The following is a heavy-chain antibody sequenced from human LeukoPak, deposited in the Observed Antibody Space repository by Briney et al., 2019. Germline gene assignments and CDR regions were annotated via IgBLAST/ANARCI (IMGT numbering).Heavy chain of an antibody. CDR3: ARGNISSSSIDDHYYYMDV. J-gene: IGHJ6*03. D-gene: IGHD6-6*01. Sequence: SVKVSFKASGGAFSSYAISWVRQAPGQGREWVGGIIPIFVPATYAQKFHGTVTITTYESTSTAYMELSSLRSEDTAVYYCARGNISSSSIDDHYYYMDVWGKGTTVTVSS. CDR1: GGAFSSYA. CDR2: IIPIFVPA. V-gene: IGHV1-69*05.